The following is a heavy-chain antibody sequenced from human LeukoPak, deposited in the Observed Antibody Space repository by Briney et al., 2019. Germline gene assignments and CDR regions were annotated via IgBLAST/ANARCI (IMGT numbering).Heavy chain of an antibody. J-gene: IGHJ6*03. Sequence: GGSLRLSCAASGFTFSSYAMSWVRQAPGKGLQWVSSISGSGTSVNYADSVKGRFSIFRDNSKNTLYLQMTNLRAEDTAVYYCAKIPSVNYYMDVWGKGTTVTVSS. CDR2: ISGSGTSV. CDR1: GFTFSSYA. D-gene: IGHD5/OR15-5a*01. V-gene: IGHV3-23*01. CDR3: AKIPSVNYYMDV.